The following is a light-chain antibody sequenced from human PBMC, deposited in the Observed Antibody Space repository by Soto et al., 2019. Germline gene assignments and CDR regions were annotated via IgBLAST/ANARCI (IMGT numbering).Light chain of an antibody. Sequence: EIVLTQSPATLSLSPGERATLSCRASQSVSSYLAWYQQKPGQAPRLLIYDASNRATGIPARFSGSGSGPEFTLTISSLEPEDFAVYYCQQRSNWPATFGQGTKVEIK. CDR2: DAS. CDR3: QQRSNWPAT. V-gene: IGKV3-11*01. CDR1: QSVSSY. J-gene: IGKJ1*01.